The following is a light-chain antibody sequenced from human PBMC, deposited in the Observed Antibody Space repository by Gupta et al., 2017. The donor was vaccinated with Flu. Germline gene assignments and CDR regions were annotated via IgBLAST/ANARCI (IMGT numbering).Light chain of an antibody. CDR1: QSVSSSY. J-gene: IGKJ2*01. Sequence: EIVLTQSPATLSLSPGERATLSCGASQSVSSSYLAWYQQKPGRAPRLLIYDASSRATGIPDRFSGSGSGTDFTLTISRREPEDFAVYYCQQYGSSPRYTFGQGTKLEIK. V-gene: IGKV3D-20*01. CDR2: DAS. CDR3: QQYGSSPRYT.